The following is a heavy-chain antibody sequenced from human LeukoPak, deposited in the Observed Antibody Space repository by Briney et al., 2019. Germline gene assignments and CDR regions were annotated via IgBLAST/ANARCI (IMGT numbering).Heavy chain of an antibody. Sequence: ASVKVSCKASGYTFTSYGISWVRQAPGQGLEWMGWISAYNGNTNYAQKLQGRVTMTTDTSTSTAYMELRSLRSDDTAVYYCAREGSSRGWYPLYHFDYWGQGTLVTVSS. V-gene: IGHV1-18*01. J-gene: IGHJ4*02. CDR2: ISAYNGNT. CDR3: AREGSSRGWYPLYHFDY. D-gene: IGHD6-19*01. CDR1: GYTFTSYG.